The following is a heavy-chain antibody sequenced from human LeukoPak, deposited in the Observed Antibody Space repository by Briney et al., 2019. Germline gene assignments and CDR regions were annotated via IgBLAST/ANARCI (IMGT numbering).Heavy chain of an antibody. V-gene: IGHV3-73*01. D-gene: IGHD1-26*01. Sequence: GGSLRLSCAASGFTFSGSAMHWVRQASGKGLGWVGRIRSKANSYATAYAASVKGRFTISRDDSKNTAYLQMNSLKTEDTAVYYCTRGGRPDSIVGANDYWGQGTLVTVSS. CDR3: TRGGRPDSIVGANDY. CDR1: GFTFSGSA. CDR2: IRSKANSYAT. J-gene: IGHJ4*02.